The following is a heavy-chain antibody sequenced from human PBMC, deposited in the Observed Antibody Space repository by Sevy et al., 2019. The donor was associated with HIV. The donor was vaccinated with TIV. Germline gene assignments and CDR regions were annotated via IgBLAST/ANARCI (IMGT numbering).Heavy chain of an antibody. J-gene: IGHJ3*02. V-gene: IGHV4-38-2*01. D-gene: IGHD4-17*01. CDR3: ARWYGVNSAFDI. CDR1: GYSINSGYY. Sequence: SETLSLTCAVSGYSINSGYYWGWIRQPPGKGLEWIGNVYHSGSTYYNPSLKSRLTMSADMSKNQFSLKLSSVTAADTAVYYCARWYGVNSAFDIWGQGTMVTVSS. CDR2: VYHSGST.